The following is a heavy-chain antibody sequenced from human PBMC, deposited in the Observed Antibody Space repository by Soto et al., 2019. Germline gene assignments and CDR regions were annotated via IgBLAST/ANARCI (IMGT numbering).Heavy chain of an antibody. Sequence: TSETLSLTCTVSGGSISSYYWSWIRQPPGKGLEWIGYIYYSGSTNCNPSLKSRVTISVDTSKNQFSLKLSSVTAADTAVYYCARHGFVVYYYYYMDVWGKGTTVTVSS. V-gene: IGHV4-59*08. CDR2: IYYSGST. CDR1: GGSISSYY. J-gene: IGHJ6*03. CDR3: ARHGFVVYYYYYMDV. D-gene: IGHD2-15*01.